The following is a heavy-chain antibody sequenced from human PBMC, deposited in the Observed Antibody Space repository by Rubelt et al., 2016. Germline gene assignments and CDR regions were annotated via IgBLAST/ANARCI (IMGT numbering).Heavy chain of an antibody. D-gene: IGHD1-26*01. Sequence: EAQLQESGGGLVQPGGSLRLSCVVSGLTFEIYGMNWVRQAPGEGLEWISHICSDGSAIHYAESVRGRFTISRDNAKNSLYLQMNSLRAEETAVYYCAREFAIIGATRRDFWGQGTLVTVSS. CDR3: AREFAIIGATRRDF. CDR1: GLTFEIYG. J-gene: IGHJ4*02. V-gene: IGHV3-48*04. CDR2: ICSDGSAI.